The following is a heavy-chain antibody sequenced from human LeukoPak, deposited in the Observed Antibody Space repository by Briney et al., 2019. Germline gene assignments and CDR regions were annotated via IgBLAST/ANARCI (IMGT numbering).Heavy chain of an antibody. CDR1: GFTFSDYE. V-gene: IGHV3-11*01. CDR2: ISVSGTTI. J-gene: IGHJ4*02. Sequence: GGSLRLSCAASGFTFSDYEMNWVRQAPGKGLEWLSHISVSGTTIHYADSVKGRFTISRDNAKNFLYLQMNSLRVEDTALYYCTKDMCSSTGCHEFAYWGLGTLVTVSS. CDR3: TKDMCSSTGCHEFAY. D-gene: IGHD2-2*01.